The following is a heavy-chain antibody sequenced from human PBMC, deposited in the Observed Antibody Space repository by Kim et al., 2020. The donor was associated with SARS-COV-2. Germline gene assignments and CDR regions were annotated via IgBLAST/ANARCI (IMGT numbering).Heavy chain of an antibody. D-gene: IGHD3-3*01. Sequence: GNNYYNPSLKSRVTISVDTSKNQFSLKLSSVTAADTAVYYCARELSGWFDPWGQGTLVTVSS. CDR2: GNN. J-gene: IGHJ5*02. V-gene: IGHV4-31*02. CDR3: ARELSGWFDP.